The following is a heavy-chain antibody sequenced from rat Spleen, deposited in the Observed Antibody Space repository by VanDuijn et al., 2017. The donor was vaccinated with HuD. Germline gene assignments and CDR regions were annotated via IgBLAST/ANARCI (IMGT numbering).Heavy chain of an antibody. Sequence: EVQLVESGGGLVQPGRSLKLSCAASGFTFSTFYMAWVRQAPGKGLEWVASITNTGGSTYYPDSVKGRFTLSRDNARNTLYLQMDSLRSEDTATYYCARRYYSGFDYWGQGVMATVSS. CDR3: ARRYYSGFDY. CDR2: ITNTGGST. CDR1: GFTFSTFY. J-gene: IGHJ2*01. D-gene: IGHD1-1*01. V-gene: IGHV5S23*01.